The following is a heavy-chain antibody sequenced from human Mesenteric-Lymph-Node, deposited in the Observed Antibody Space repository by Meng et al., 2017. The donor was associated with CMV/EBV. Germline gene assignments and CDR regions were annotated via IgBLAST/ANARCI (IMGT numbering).Heavy chain of an antibody. V-gene: IGHV3-21*01. D-gene: IGHD2-2*01. Sequence: GGSLRLSCSASGFSFSTYSMNWVRQAPGKGLEWVSSISPSSDYIFYADSVKGRFTISRDNAQNSLFLQMNSLRAEDTAMYYCARYLRASSTSCIDYWGQGTLVTVSS. J-gene: IGHJ4*02. CDR3: ARYLRASSTSCIDY. CDR2: ISPSSDYI. CDR1: GFSFSTYS.